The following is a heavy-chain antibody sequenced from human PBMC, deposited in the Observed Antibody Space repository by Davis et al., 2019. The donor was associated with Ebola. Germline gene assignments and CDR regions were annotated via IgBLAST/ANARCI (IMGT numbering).Heavy chain of an antibody. CDR2: INPKSGVT. CDR3: ARAVSPTSDYYMDV. J-gene: IGHJ6*03. V-gene: IGHV1-2*04. CDR1: GYTFIDYY. Sequence: AASVKVSCKASGYTFIDYYIHWVRQAPGQGLEWMGWINPKSGVTKYAQQFQDWVTMTRDTSISTAYVELSGLTSDDTALYSCARAVSPTSDYYMDVWGKGTAVTVSS. D-gene: IGHD5/OR15-5a*01.